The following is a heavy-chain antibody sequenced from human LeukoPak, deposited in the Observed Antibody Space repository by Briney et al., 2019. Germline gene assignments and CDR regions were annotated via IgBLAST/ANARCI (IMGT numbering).Heavy chain of an antibody. J-gene: IGHJ5*02. CDR3: ARLIPPGWFDP. Sequence: KTSETLSLTCTVSGYSISSVYYWGWIRQPPGKGLEWIGNIFHSGSTYYNASLKSRVAISLNTSKNQFSLKLSSVTAADTAVYYCARLIPPGWFDPWGQGTLVTVSS. D-gene: IGHD2-21*01. CDR1: GYSISSVYY. V-gene: IGHV4-38-2*02. CDR2: IFHSGST.